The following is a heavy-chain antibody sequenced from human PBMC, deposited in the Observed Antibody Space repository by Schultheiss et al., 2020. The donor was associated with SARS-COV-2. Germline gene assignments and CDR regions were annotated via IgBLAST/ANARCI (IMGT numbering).Heavy chain of an antibody. CDR1: GFIFSNVW. J-gene: IGHJ4*02. D-gene: IGHD7-27*01. CDR2: ISYDGSKE. Sequence: GGSLRLSCAASGFIFSNVWMSWVRQTPGKGLEWVAVISYDGSKEYYAASVTGRFTISRDNSKNTLYLQMNSLRPEDTAVYYCARDWGARANWGSNFDHWGPGTLVTVSS. V-gene: IGHV3-30-3*01. CDR3: ARDWGARANWGSNFDH.